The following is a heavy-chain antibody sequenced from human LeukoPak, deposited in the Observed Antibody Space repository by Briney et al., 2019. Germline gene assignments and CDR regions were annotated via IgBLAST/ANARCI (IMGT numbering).Heavy chain of an antibody. J-gene: IGHJ4*02. CDR2: ISAYNGNT. CDR3: ARLALGSGWYVVDY. CDR1: GYTFTSYG. Sequence: ASVKVSCKASGYTFTSYGISWVRQAPGQGLEWMGWISAYNGNTNYAQKLQGRVTMTTDTSTSTAYMELRSLRSDDTAVYYCARLALGSGWYVVDYWGQGTLVTVSS. D-gene: IGHD6-19*01. V-gene: IGHV1-18*01.